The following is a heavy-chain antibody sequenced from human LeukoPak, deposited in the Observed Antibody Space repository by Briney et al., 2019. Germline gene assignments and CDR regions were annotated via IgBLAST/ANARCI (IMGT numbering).Heavy chain of an antibody. V-gene: IGHV3-13*01. CDR2: IGTAGDT. CDR1: GFTFSSYD. CDR3: ASSTHRYCSSTSCFAFDI. Sequence: GGSLRLSCAASGFTFSSYDMHWVRQATGKGLEWVSAIGTAGDTYYPGSVKGRFTISRENAENSLYLQMNSLRAGDTAVYYCASSTHRYCSSTSCFAFDIWGQGTMVTVSS. J-gene: IGHJ3*02. D-gene: IGHD2-2*01.